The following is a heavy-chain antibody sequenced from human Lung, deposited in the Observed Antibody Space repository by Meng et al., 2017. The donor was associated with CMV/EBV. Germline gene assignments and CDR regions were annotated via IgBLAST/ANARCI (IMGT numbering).Heavy chain of an antibody. Sequence: GESLKISCAASGFSIRDYGMAWVRQAPGKGLAWVAFIQYDGSNKYYADSVKGRFTISRDNSKNTLYVQMNSLRAEDTAVYYCAKDREQWWWGYYGMDIWGQGPXVTVSS. D-gene: IGHD2-15*01. V-gene: IGHV3-30*02. CDR1: GFSIRDYG. CDR2: IQYDGSNK. CDR3: AKDREQWWWGYYGMDI. J-gene: IGHJ6*02.